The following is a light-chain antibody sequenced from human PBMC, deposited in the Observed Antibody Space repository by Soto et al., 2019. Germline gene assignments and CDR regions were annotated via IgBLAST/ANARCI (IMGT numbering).Light chain of an antibody. CDR2: EVS. CDR3: STYAHSTNVV. V-gene: IGLV2-8*01. CDR1: SSDVGGYDY. J-gene: IGLJ2*01. Sequence: QSALTQPPSASGSPGQSVTISCTGTSSDVGGYDYVSWYQQHPGKAPKLMFYEVSKRPTAVPDRFSGSKSVNTADLTVSGLQAEDEADYYCSTYAHSTNVVVAGGTKPTVL.